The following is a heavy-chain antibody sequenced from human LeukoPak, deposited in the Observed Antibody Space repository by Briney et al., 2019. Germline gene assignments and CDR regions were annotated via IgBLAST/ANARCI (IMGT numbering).Heavy chain of an antibody. Sequence: SQTLSLTCTVAGGSISSGGYYLSWIRQHPGKGLEWIVYIYYSGSTYYNPSLKSRVTISVDTSKNQFSLKLSSVTAADTAVYYCARDGSGTTVTTIDAFDIWGQGTMVTASS. V-gene: IGHV4-31*03. CDR1: GGSISSGGYY. J-gene: IGHJ3*02. CDR3: ARDGSGTTVTTIDAFDI. CDR2: IYYSGST. D-gene: IGHD4-17*01.